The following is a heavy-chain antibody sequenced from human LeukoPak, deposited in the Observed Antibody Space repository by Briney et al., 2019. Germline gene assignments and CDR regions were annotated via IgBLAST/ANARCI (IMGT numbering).Heavy chain of an antibody. J-gene: IGHJ3*02. CDR1: GFTFSSYA. V-gene: IGHV3-30*04. CDR3: ARGLETYYYDSSGFNDAFDI. Sequence: GSSLRLSCAASGFTFSSYAMHWVRQAPGKGLEWVAVISYDGSNKYYADSVKGRFTNSRDNSKNTLYLQMNRLRAEDTAVYYCARGLETYYYDSSGFNDAFDIWGQGTMVTVSS. D-gene: IGHD3-22*01. CDR2: ISYDGSNK.